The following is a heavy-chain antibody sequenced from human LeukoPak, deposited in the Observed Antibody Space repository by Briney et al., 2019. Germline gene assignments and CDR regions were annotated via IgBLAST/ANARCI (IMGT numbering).Heavy chain of an antibody. CDR1: GFTFDDYA. CDR3: AKSLEAYWYFDL. CDR2: ISWNSGSI. J-gene: IGHJ2*01. Sequence: GRSLRLSCAASGFTFDDYAMHWVRQAPGKGLEWVSGISWNSGSIGYADSVKGRFTISRDNAKNSLYLQMNSLRPEDTALYYCAKSLEAYWYFDLWGRGTLVTVSS. V-gene: IGHV3-9*01. D-gene: IGHD3-3*01.